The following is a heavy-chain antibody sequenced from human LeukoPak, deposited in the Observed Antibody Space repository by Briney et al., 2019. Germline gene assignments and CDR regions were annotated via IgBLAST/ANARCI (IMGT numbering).Heavy chain of an antibody. D-gene: IGHD6-19*01. CDR1: GYTFTSYD. CDR2: MNPNSGNT. V-gene: IGHV1-8*01. CDR3: ARTDSGCLLVGYYYYYMDV. Sequence: ASVKVSCKASGYTFTSYDINWVRQATGQGLEWMGWMNPNSGNTGYAQKFQGRVTMTRNTSISTAYMELSSLRSEDTAVYYCARTDSGCLLVGYYYYYMDVWGKGTTVTISS. J-gene: IGHJ6*03.